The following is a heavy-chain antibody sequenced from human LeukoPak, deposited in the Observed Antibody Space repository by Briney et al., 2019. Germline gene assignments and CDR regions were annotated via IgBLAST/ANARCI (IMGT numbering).Heavy chain of an antibody. CDR3: ARGRTVGYYDSSGYYPFDY. V-gene: IGHV4-34*01. Sequence: SETLSLTCTVSGGSISSYYWSWIRQPPGKGLEWIGEINHSGSTNYNPSLKSRVTISVDTSKNQFSLKLSSVTAADTAVYYCARGRTVGYYDSSGYYPFDYWGQGTLVTVSS. CDR2: INHSGST. D-gene: IGHD3-22*01. CDR1: GGSISSYY. J-gene: IGHJ4*02.